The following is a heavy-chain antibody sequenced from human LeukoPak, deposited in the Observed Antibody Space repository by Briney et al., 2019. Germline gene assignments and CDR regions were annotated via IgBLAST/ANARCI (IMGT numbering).Heavy chain of an antibody. Sequence: GGSLRLSCAASGFTFEDYAMHWVRQAPGKGLEWVSGISWNSGSIGYADSVKGRFTISRDNAKNSLYLQMNNLRAEDTALYYCAKDLSPTSGYWAFDIWGQGTMVTVSS. D-gene: IGHD3-22*01. J-gene: IGHJ3*02. CDR2: ISWNSGSI. CDR1: GFTFEDYA. CDR3: AKDLSPTSGYWAFDI. V-gene: IGHV3-9*01.